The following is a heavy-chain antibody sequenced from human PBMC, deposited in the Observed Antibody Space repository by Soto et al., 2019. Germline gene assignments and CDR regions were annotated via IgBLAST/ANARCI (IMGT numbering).Heavy chain of an antibody. V-gene: IGHV1-69*06. D-gene: IGHD5-18*01. CDR2: IIPLLGTV. CDR3: AGFGYSRGYAY. J-gene: IGHJ4*02. CDR1: GVTSSSYV. Sequence: QVQLVQSGAEVKKPGSSVKVSCKASGVTSSSYVISWVRQAPGEGLEWMGEIIPLLGTVDYAQKFRGRVTITADRSTATAYMDLSSLKSEDTAVYYCAGFGYSRGYAYWGQGTLVTVSS.